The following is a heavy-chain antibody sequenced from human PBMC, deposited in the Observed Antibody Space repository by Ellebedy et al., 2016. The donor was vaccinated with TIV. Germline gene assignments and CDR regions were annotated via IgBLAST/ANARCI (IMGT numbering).Heavy chain of an antibody. CDR1: GYSFSIYW. CDR3: ARQGTFGGVILAGGAGFDY. D-gene: IGHD3-16*01. Sequence: GESLKISCKGSGYSFSIYWIGWVRQMPGKGLEWMGIIYPGDSDTRYSPSFQGQVTISADKSISTAYLQWSSLKASDTAMYYCARQGTFGGVILAGGAGFDYWGQGTLVTVSS. V-gene: IGHV5-51*01. CDR2: IYPGDSDT. J-gene: IGHJ4*02.